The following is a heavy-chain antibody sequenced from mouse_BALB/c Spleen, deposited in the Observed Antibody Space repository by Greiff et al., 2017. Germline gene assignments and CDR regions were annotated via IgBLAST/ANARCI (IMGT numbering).Heavy chain of an antibody. Sequence: QAQLQQSGPGLVQPSQSLSITCTVSGFSLTSYGVHWVRQSPGKGLEWLGVIWSGGSTDYNAAFISRLSISKDNSKGQVFFKMNSLQANDTAIYYCARTTVVAYYYAMDYWGQGTSVTVSS. J-gene: IGHJ4*01. CDR3: ARTTVVAYYYAMDY. CDR2: IWSGGST. V-gene: IGHV2-2*02. D-gene: IGHD1-1*01. CDR1: GFSLTSYG.